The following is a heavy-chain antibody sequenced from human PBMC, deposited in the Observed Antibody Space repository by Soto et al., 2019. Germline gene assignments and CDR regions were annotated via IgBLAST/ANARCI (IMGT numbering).Heavy chain of an antibody. CDR2: ISWNSGHI. V-gene: IGHV3-9*01. CDR3: AKGRGDSGYYSLFDY. CDR1: GFTFDDYA. Sequence: EVQLVESGGGLVQPGRSLRLSCAASGFTFDDYAMHWVRQPPAKGLEWVSSISWNSGHIGYTDSVKGRFTISRDNAKNSLYLQMNSLRSEDTALYYCAKGRGDSGYYSLFDYWGQGTLVTVSS. D-gene: IGHD3-22*01. J-gene: IGHJ4*02.